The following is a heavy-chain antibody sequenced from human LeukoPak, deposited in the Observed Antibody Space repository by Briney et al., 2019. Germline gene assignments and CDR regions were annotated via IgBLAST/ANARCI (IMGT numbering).Heavy chain of an antibody. CDR3: ARLINKPIAATGTGPFDH. J-gene: IGHJ4*02. CDR1: GDSISSYY. D-gene: IGHD6-13*01. V-gene: IGHV4-4*07. CDR2: IYTSGST. Sequence: KPSETLSLTCTVSGDSISSYYWSWIRQPAGKGLEWIGRIYTSGSTNYNPSLKSRVTMSVDTSKNQISLKLSSVTAADTAVYYCARLINKPIAATGTGPFDHWGQGTLVTVSS.